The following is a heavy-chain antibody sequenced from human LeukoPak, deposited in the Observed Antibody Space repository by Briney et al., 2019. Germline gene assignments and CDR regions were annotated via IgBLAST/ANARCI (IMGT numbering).Heavy chain of an antibody. Sequence: LRLSCAASGFTFSSYAMSWVRQAPGKGLEWIGYIYHSGSSYYNPSLKSRVTIPMDRSKNQFSLRLTSLTAADTAVYYCVSAYCGGDCYHSLLTNWGQGILVTVSS. CDR1: GFTFSSYA. J-gene: IGHJ4*02. CDR3: VSAYCGGDCYHSLLTN. V-gene: IGHV4-30-2*01. D-gene: IGHD2-21*02. CDR2: IYHSGSS.